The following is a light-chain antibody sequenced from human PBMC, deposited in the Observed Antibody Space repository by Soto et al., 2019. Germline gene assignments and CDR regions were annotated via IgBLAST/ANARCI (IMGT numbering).Light chain of an antibody. CDR3: CSYTSSSTLYV. Sequence: QSVLTQPASVSGSPGQSITISCTGTSSDVGGYSYVSWYQHHPGKAPKLMIYEVSNRPSGVSNRFSGSKSGSTASLTISGLQAEDEADYYCCSYTSSSTLYVFGTGTKVTAL. V-gene: IGLV2-14*01. J-gene: IGLJ1*01. CDR1: SSDVGGYSY. CDR2: EVS.